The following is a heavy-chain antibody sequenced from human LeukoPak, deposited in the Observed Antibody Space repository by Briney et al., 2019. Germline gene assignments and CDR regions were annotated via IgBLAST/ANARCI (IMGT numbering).Heavy chain of an antibody. CDR3: ARGMRYSYGPLYYYYYYYMDV. V-gene: IGHV1-18*01. D-gene: IGHD5-18*01. CDR1: GYTFTSYG. CDR2: ISAYNGNT. J-gene: IGHJ6*03. Sequence: ASVKVSGKASGYTFTSYGISGVRQAPGQGLEWRGWISAYNGNTNYAQKLQGRITINTDTSTSTAYLAMRSLRYDDTAVYYCARGMRYSYGPLYYYYYYYMDVWGKGHRVHISS.